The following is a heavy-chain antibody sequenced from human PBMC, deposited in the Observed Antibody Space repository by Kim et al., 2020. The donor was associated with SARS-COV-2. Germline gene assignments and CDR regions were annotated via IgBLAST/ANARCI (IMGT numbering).Heavy chain of an antibody. D-gene: IGHD5-18*01. V-gene: IGHV4-34*01. CDR1: GGSFSGYY. CDR3: ARVDTATTDWFDP. CDR2: INHSGST. J-gene: IGHJ5*02. Sequence: SETLSLTCAVYGGSFSGYYWSWIRQPPGEGLEWIGEINHSGSTNYNPSLKSRVTISVDTSKNQFSLKLSSVTAADTAVYYCARVDTATTDWFDPWGQGTL.